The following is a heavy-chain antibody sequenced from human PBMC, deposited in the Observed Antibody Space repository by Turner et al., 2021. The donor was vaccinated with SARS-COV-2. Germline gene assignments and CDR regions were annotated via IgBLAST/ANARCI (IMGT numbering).Heavy chain of an antibody. J-gene: IGHJ6*02. Sequence: EVQLVESGGGWLQPGRSLRLSCPASEFTFDDYGMYWVRQAPGKGLEWVSGISWNSASIGYADSVKGRFTISRDNAKNSLYLQMNSLRAEDTALYYCANDQIAARNYYSYYGLDVWGQGTTVTVSS. CDR2: ISWNSASI. CDR3: ANDQIAARNYYSYYGLDV. V-gene: IGHV3-9*01. D-gene: IGHD6-6*01. CDR1: EFTFDDYG.